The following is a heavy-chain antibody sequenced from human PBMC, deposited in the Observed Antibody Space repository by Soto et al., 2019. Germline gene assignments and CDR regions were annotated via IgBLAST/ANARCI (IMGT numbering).Heavy chain of an antibody. CDR3: AREGYGGYVDYYYGMDV. V-gene: IGHV4-34*01. J-gene: IGHJ6*02. Sequence: QVQLQQWGAGLLKPSETLSLTCAVYGGSFSGYYWSWIRQPPGKGLEWIGEINHSGSTNYNPSLKSRVAISVDTSKNQCSLKLSSVTAADTAVYYCAREGYGGYVDYYYGMDVWGQGTTVTVSS. CDR2: INHSGST. D-gene: IGHD4-17*01. CDR1: GGSFSGYY.